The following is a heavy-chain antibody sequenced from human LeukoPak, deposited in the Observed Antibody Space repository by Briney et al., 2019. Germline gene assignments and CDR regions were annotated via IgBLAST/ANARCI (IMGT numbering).Heavy chain of an antibody. CDR2: IYYSGNT. CDR1: GGSISSYY. D-gene: IGHD3-9*01. J-gene: IGHJ5*02. CDR3: ARGTTDYDILTGYYRYWFDP. Sequence: SETLSPTCTVSGGSISSYYWSWIRQPPGKGLEWIGYIYYSGNTNYNPSLKRRVTISLDTSKNQFSLKLSSVTAADTAVYYCARGTTDYDILTGYYRYWFDPWGQGTLVTVSS. V-gene: IGHV4-59*01.